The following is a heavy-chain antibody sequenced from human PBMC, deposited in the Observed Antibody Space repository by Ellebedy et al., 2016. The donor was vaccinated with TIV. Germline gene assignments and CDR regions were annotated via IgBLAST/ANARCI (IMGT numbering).Heavy chain of an antibody. V-gene: IGHV3-53*01. Sequence: PGGSLRLSCAVSGFNVSGHSMTWVRQAPGRGLAWVSLIYSAGITYYADSVKGRFTIPRDSSKNTVYLQMNRLRAEDTAVDYCARDLRMYYCDYWGQGTLVTVSS. J-gene: IGHJ4*02. CDR1: GFNVSGHS. CDR3: ARDLRMYYCDY. CDR2: IYSAGIT.